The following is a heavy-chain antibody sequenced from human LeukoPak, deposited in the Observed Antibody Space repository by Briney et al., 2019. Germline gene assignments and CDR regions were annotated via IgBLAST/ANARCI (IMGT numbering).Heavy chain of an antibody. CDR3: ARDPGSYGYYYYMDV. CDR1: GFTFSDYY. V-gene: IGHV3-11*04. CDR2: ISSSGSTI. Sequence: RSGGSLRLSCAASGFTFSDYYMSWIRQAPGKGLEWVSYISSSGSTIYYADSVKGRFTISRDNAKNSLYLQMNSLRAEDTAVYYCARDPGSYGYYYYMDVWGKGTTVTVSS. J-gene: IGHJ6*03. D-gene: IGHD1-26*01.